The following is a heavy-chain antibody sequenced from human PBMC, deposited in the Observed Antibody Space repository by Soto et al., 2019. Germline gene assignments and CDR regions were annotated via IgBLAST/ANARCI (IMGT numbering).Heavy chain of an antibody. J-gene: IGHJ4*02. V-gene: IGHV3-48*03. Sequence: EVQLVESGGGLVQPGGSLRLSCAASGFTFSSYEMNWVRQAPGKGLEWVSYISSSGSTIYYADSVKGRFTISRDNAKNSLYLQMSSLRAEDTAVYYCARVSEYYDDSSGYPILYYWGQGTLVTVSS. D-gene: IGHD3-22*01. CDR2: ISSSGSTI. CDR1: GFTFSSYE. CDR3: ARVSEYYDDSSGYPILYY.